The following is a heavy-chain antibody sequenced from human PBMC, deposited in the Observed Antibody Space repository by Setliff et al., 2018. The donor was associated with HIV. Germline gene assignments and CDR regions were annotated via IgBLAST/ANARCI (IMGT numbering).Heavy chain of an antibody. CDR2: LHSDGTT. D-gene: IGHD3-22*01. J-gene: IGHJ3*02. Sequence: SETLSLTCTVSGGSISNYYWSWIRQPPGTGLEWIGSLHSDGTTYDNASLRSRLTMSVDTSKNQFSLRLTSVTAADTAIYYCVRMFNKFDSGFYYRGLDIWGQGTVVTVSS. V-gene: IGHV4-59*04. CDR1: GGSISNYY. CDR3: VRMFNKFDSGFYYRGLDI.